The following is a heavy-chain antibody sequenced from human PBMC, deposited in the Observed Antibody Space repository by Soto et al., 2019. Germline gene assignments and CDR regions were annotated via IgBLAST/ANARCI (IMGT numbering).Heavy chain of an antibody. J-gene: IGHJ5*02. CDR1: GFSLSTSGVA. CDR3: ARRGYISAWYNWFDP. D-gene: IGHD6-19*01. CDR2: IYWDDDK. V-gene: IGHV2-5*02. Sequence: SGPTCEPTQTLTLTCTFSGFSLSTSGVAVGWIRQPPGEALEWLALIYWDDDKRYNPSLKSRLSITMDTSKNQVILTMTNMDPVDTATYFCARRGYISAWYNWFDPWGQGILVTVS.